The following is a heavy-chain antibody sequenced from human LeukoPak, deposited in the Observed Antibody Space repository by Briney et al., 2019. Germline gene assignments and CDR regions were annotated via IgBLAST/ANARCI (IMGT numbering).Heavy chain of an antibody. V-gene: IGHV3-74*01. J-gene: IGHJ4*02. Sequence: GSLRLSCAASEFTISRYWMHWVRQAPGKGPMWVSRICPDGTVTNYADSVKARFIISRDNARNTVYLQMNSLRVEDTAVYYCVRDFRSADYWGQGTLVTVSS. CDR2: ICPDGTVT. CDR1: EFTISRYW. CDR3: VRDFRSADY.